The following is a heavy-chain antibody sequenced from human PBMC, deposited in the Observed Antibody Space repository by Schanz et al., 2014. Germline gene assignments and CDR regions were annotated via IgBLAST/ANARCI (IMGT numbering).Heavy chain of an antibody. J-gene: IGHJ6*02. D-gene: IGHD1-1*01. Sequence: EVQVVESGGGFVQPGGSLRLSCAASGFTFSSYVMNWVRQAPGRGLEWVSFISASGDSTSYADSVKGRFTISRDNSKNPLYINLNTLSAADKAMSYCARRVPYSFGLDVWGQGATVTVSS. V-gene: IGHV3-23*04. CDR1: GFTFSSYV. CDR2: ISASGDST. CDR3: ARRVPYSFGLDV.